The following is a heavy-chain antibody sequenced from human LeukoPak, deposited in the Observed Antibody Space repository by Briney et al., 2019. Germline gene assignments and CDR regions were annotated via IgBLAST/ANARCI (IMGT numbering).Heavy chain of an antibody. CDR1: GFTFSSYW. CDR2: IKQDGSEE. D-gene: IGHD2-15*01. CDR3: ARDPSCSGGSCRDGYFDH. Sequence: GGSLRLSCAASGFTFSSYWMTWVRQAPGKGLEWVANIKQDGSEEYYVDSVKGRFTISRDNAKNSLYLQMNSLRAEDTAVYYCARDPSCSGGSCRDGYFDHWGQGILVTVSS. V-gene: IGHV3-7*01. J-gene: IGHJ4*02.